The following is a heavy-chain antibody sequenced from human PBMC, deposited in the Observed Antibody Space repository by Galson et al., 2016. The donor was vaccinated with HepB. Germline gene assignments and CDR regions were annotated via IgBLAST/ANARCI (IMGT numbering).Heavy chain of an antibody. J-gene: IGHJ3*02. V-gene: IGHV3-74*01. CDR3: VRPSAGHVAFDI. CDR1: GFTFSNYW. Sequence: SLRLSCAGSGFTFSNYWMHWVRQAPGKGLVWVSHINNDGSRTSYADSVKGRFTSSRDNAKNILYVQMNSLRADDTAVYYCVRPSAGHVAFDIWGQGTMVTVSS. CDR2: INNDGSRT.